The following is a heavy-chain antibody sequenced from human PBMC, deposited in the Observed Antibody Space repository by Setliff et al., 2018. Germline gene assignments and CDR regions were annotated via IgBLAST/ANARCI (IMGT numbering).Heavy chain of an antibody. CDR1: GGSISSSSYY. CDR2: IYYSGST. CDR3: ARERMYYNFWIGYSDY. D-gene: IGHD3-3*01. V-gene: IGHV4-39*07. Sequence: SETLSLTCTVSGGSISSSSYYWGWIRQPPGKGLEWIGSIYYSGSTYYNPSLKSRVTISVDTSKNQFSLKLSSVTAADTAVYYCARERMYYNFWIGYSDYWGQGTLVTVSS. J-gene: IGHJ4*02.